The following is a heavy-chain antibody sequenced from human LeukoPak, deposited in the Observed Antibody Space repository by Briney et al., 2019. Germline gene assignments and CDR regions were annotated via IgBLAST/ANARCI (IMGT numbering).Heavy chain of an antibody. V-gene: IGHV3-23*01. J-gene: IGHJ4*02. CDR1: GFTFNSYG. D-gene: IGHD4-23*01. Sequence: PGGSLRLSCAASGFTFNSYGMSWVRQAPGKGLEGVSAISGSGGNTFYADSVKGRFTISRDNSKNTLYLQMNSLRAEDTAVYYCAKTLYGGGATAVTVAGSDYWGQGTLVTVSS. CDR2: ISGSGGNT. CDR3: AKTLYGGGATAVTVAGSDY.